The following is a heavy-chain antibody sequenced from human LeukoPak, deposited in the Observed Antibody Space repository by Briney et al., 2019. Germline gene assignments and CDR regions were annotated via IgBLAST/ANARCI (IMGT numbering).Heavy chain of an antibody. CDR3: ARVKTNFDY. V-gene: IGHV3-48*01. Sequence: PGGSLRLSCAASGFTFSSYSMNWVRQAPGKGLEWVSYISSSSSTIYYADSVKGRFTISRDNAKNSLYLQMNSLRAEDTAVYHCARVKTNFDYWGQGTLVTVSS. CDR2: ISSSSSTI. CDR1: GFTFSSYS. J-gene: IGHJ4*02.